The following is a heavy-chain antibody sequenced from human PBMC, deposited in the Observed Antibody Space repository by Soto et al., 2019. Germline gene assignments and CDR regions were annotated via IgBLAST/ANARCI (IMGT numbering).Heavy chain of an antibody. V-gene: IGHV4-4*02. Sequence: QVQMQESGPGLLKPSGTLSLTCAVSDVSISIPNWWSWVRQPPGKGLEWIGEISLSGSSNYNPSLPSRVTMSVDQSTNQVSLKLRSVTAADTAVYYCATSPGSVAGDYWGQGTLVTVSS. D-gene: IGHD6-13*01. CDR2: ISLSGSS. CDR3: ATSPGSVAGDY. J-gene: IGHJ4*02. CDR1: DVSISIPNW.